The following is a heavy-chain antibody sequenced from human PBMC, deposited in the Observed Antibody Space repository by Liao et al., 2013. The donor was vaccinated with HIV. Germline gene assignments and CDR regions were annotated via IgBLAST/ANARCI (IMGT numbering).Heavy chain of an antibody. V-gene: IGHV4-59*10. J-gene: IGHJ4*02. CDR2: IYTSGST. CDR1: GGSISSYY. Sequence: QVQLQQWGAGLLKPSETLSLTCTVSGGSISSYYWSWIRQPAGKGLEWIGRIYTSGSTYYNPSLKSRVTISVDRSKNQFSLKLSSVTAADTAVYYCARALRTYDFWSGYDYWGQGTLVTVSS. D-gene: IGHD3-3*01. CDR3: ARALRTYDFWSGYDY.